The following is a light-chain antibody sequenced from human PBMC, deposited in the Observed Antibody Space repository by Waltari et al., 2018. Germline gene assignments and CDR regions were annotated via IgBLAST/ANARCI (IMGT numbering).Light chain of an antibody. J-gene: IGKJ1*01. Sequence: EIVLTQYPASLSLSPGDRATLSCRASQSVARTLAWYQQRPGQAPRLLIYGASSRATGIPDRFSGSGSGTDFSLTISRLEPEDFAVYYCQKYGTRPATFGQGTKVEVK. CDR2: GAS. V-gene: IGKV3-20*01. CDR1: QSVART. CDR3: QKYGTRPAT.